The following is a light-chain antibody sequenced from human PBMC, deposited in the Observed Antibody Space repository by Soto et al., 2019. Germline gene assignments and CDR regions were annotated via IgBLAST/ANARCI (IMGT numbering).Light chain of an antibody. J-gene: IGKJ4*01. Sequence: EIVMTQSPATLSVSPGERATLSCRASQSVSNNLAWYQQKPGQAPRLLLYGASTRATSIPARFSGSGSGTEFTLTISSLQSEDFAVYCCQQYNNWPRGTFGGGTKVEIK. CDR1: QSVSNN. V-gene: IGKV3-15*01. CDR3: QQYNNWPRGT. CDR2: GAS.